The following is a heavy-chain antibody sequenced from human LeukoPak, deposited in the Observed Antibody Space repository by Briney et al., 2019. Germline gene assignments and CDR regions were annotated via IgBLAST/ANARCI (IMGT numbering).Heavy chain of an antibody. CDR2: IYYSGST. J-gene: IGHJ4*02. CDR3: ARGGRSWYLSSGFPGLPSYYFDY. V-gene: IGHV4-30-4*01. Sequence: SETLSLTCTVSGGSISSGDYYWSWIRQPPGKGLEWIGYIYYSGSTYYNPSLKSRVTISVDTSKNQFSLKLSSVTAADTAVYYCARGGRSWYLSSGFPGLPSYYFDYWGQGTLVTVSS. CDR1: GGSISSGDYY. D-gene: IGHD6-13*01.